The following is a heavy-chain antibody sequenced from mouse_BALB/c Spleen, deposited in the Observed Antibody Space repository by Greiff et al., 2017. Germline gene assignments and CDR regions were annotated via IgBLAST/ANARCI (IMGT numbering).Heavy chain of an antibody. D-gene: IGHD1-3*01. CDR3: AIYDYNAMDY. CDR1: GYAFTNYL. Sequence: QVQLQQSGAELVRPGTSVKVSCKASGYAFTNYLIEWVKQRPGQGLEWIGVINPGSGGTNYNEKFKGKATLTADKSSSTAYMQLSSLTSDDSAVYFCAIYDYNAMDYWGQGTSVTVSS. J-gene: IGHJ4*01. V-gene: IGHV1-54*01. CDR2: INPGSGGT.